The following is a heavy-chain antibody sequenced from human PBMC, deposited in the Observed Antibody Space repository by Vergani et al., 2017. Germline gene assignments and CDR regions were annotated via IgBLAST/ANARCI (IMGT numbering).Heavy chain of an antibody. V-gene: IGHV3-30*03. D-gene: IGHD2-15*01. CDR3: ATKSCGTPGCQIGYFKE. J-gene: IGHJ4*02. CDR1: GFTSTYYG. CDR2: ISSDGTKK. Sequence: QVHLVESGGGVVQPGRSLRLSCVVSGFTSTYYGMHWVRQAPGKGLEWVAVISSDGTKKYYADSVKGQFTISRDNSKSTLDLQMNSLRTEDTAVYYCATKSCGTPGCQIGYFKEWGQGTVVSVSS.